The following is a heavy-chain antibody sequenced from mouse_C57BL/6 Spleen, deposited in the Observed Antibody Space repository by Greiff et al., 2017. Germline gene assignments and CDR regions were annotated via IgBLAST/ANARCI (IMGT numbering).Heavy chain of an antibody. V-gene: IGHV1-9*01. D-gene: IGHD1-1*01. CDR2: ILPGSGST. Sequence: QVQLQQSGAELMKPGASVKLSCKATGYTFTGYWIEWVKQRPGHGLEWIGEILPGSGSTNYNEKFKGKATFTADTSSNTAYMQLSSLTTEDSAIYDCARPFITTDVGLAYWGQGTLVTVSA. J-gene: IGHJ3*01. CDR3: ARPFITTDVGLAY. CDR1: GYTFTGYW.